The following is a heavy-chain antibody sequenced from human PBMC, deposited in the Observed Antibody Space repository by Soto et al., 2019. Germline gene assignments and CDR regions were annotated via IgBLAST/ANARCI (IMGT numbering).Heavy chain of an antibody. Sequence: QVQLVQSGAEVKKPGSSVTVSCKTSGGTFSKYAINWVRQAPGQGLEWMGLLIPVFGSPIYAQKFHGRIRITAEEYTSTAFMDLSSLRSQDRAVYYCSRVLGYTFEPGKSRCSAMDVRGQGTTVSASS. V-gene: IGHV1-69*01. CDR3: SRVLGYTFEPGKSRCSAMDV. CDR1: GGTFSKYA. CDR2: LIPVFGSP. D-gene: IGHD5-18*01. J-gene: IGHJ6*02.